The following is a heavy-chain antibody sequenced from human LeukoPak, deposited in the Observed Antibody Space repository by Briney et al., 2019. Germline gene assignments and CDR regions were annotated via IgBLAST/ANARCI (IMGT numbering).Heavy chain of an antibody. Sequence: GASVNVSCKVSGYTLTELSMHWLRQAPGKGLEGMGGFDPEDGETIYAQKFHGRVTMTEDTSTDTADMELNTLSSEDTAVYYCETGGYGSGSYYSGAHFDYWGQGPLVTVSS. V-gene: IGHV1-24*01. CDR1: GYTLTELS. J-gene: IGHJ4*02. CDR3: ETGGYGSGSYYSGAHFDY. CDR2: FDPEDGET. D-gene: IGHD3-10*01.